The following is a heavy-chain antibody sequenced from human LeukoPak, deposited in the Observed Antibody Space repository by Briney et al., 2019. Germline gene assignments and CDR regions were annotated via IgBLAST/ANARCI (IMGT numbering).Heavy chain of an antibody. D-gene: IGHD5-18*01. V-gene: IGHV3-48*01. Sequence: GGSLRLSCAASGFTFNAFGMNWVRQAPGKGLEWVSYICTTSGAIYYADSVKGRFTISRDNSKNTLYLQMNSLRAEDTAVYYCAKDPLRGYSYGSTFDYWGQGTLVTVSS. J-gene: IGHJ4*02. CDR1: GFTFNAFG. CDR2: ICTTSGAI. CDR3: AKDPLRGYSYGSTFDY.